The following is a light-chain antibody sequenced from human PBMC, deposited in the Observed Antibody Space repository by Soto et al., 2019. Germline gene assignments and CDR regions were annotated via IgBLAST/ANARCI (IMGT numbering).Light chain of an antibody. V-gene: IGLV2-14*01. CDR3: NSYTSSSAFV. Sequence: QSALTQPASVSGSPGQSITISCTGTSSDVGGYNYVSWYQQHPGKAPKLMMYEVSNRPSGVSNRCSGSRSGNTASLTISGLQSEDEAEYYCNSYTSSSAFVFGTGTKLTVL. CDR1: SSDVGGYNY. J-gene: IGLJ1*01. CDR2: EVS.